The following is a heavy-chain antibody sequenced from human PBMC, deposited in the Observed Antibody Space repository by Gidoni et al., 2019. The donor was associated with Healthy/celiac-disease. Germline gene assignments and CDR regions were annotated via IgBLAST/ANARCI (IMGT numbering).Heavy chain of an antibody. J-gene: IGHJ6*02. CDR3: TTKICSGGSCYSGLTDYYYGMDV. D-gene: IGHD2-15*01. CDR2: SKSKTDGGTT. CDR1: GFTFSNAW. V-gene: IGHV3-15*01. Sequence: EVQLVESGGGLVKPGGSLRLSCAASGFTFSNAWMSWVRQAPGKGLEWVGRSKSKTDGGTTDYAAPVKGRFTISRDDSKNTLYLQMNSLKTEDTAVYYCTTKICSGGSCYSGLTDYYYGMDVWGQGTTVTVSS.